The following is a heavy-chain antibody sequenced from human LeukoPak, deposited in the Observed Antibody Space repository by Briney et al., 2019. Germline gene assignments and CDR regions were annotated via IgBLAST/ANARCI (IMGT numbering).Heavy chain of an antibody. CDR1: GFTFSSYS. J-gene: IGHJ4*02. D-gene: IGHD6-25*01. Sequence: GGSLRLSRAASGFTFSSYSMNWVRQAPGKGLEWVSSISSSSSYIYYADSVKGRFTISRDNAKNSLYLQMNSLRAEDTAVYYCARDFVAATDYWGRGTLVTVSS. V-gene: IGHV3-21*01. CDR3: ARDFVAATDY. CDR2: ISSSSSYI.